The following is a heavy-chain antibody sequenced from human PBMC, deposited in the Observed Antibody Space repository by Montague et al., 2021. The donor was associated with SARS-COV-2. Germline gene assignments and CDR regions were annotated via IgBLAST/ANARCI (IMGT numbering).Heavy chain of an antibody. CDR2: VYYSSSS. CDR3: VRDPAPSGSGTFYDY. J-gene: IGHJ4*02. Sequence: SETLSLTCTVSGDSVSNDFWTWIRQPPGKRLEWIGYVYYSSSSSYNPSLRGRVSIAVDTSTNQFSLRLSTVTAADTAIYYCVRDPAPSGSGTFYDYWGQGTLVAVSS. V-gene: IGHV4-59*02. CDR1: GDSVSNDF. D-gene: IGHD1-26*01.